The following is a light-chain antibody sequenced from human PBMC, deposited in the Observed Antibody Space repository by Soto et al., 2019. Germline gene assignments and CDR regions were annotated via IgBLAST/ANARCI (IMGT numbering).Light chain of an antibody. Sequence: QSVLTQPASVSGSPGQSITISCTGTSSDVGGYNYVSWYQQHPGKAPKLMIYDVSNRPSGVSTRFSGSKSGNTASLTISGLQAEDEADYYCSSYTSSSTYAFGTGTKVTVL. CDR3: SSYTSSSTYA. V-gene: IGLV2-14*01. CDR2: DVS. J-gene: IGLJ1*01. CDR1: SSDVGGYNY.